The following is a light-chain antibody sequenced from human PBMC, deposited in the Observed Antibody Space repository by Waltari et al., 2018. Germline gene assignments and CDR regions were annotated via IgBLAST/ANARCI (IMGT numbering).Light chain of an antibody. Sequence: QPVLTQPPSASASLGASVTLICTLSSGYSTYEVHWYHQSPGQGPRFVMRVGSGGFGGTKWEGDPDRLSVLGSGLTRYRTIENIQEDDEGDYHCGADHGSGSNFLVVFGGGTKVTVL. CDR2: VGSGGFGG. CDR1: SGYSTYE. J-gene: IGLJ2*01. V-gene: IGLV9-49*03. CDR3: GADHGSGSNFLVV.